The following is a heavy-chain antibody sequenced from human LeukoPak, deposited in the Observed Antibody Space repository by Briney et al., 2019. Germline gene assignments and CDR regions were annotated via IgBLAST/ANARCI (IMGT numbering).Heavy chain of an antibody. Sequence: PGGSLRLSCAASGFTFSDYYMSWIRQAPGKGLEWVSYISRSSSYTNYADFVKGRFTISRDNAKNSLYLQMNSLRAEDTAVYYCARAPAGLDWFDPWGQGTLLTVSS. D-gene: IGHD6-6*01. V-gene: IGHV3-11*06. CDR3: ARAPAGLDWFDP. CDR2: ISRSSSYT. CDR1: GFTFSDYY. J-gene: IGHJ5*02.